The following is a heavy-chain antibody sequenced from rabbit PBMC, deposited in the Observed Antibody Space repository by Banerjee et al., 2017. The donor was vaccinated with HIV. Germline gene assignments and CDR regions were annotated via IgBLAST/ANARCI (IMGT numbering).Heavy chain of an antibody. CDR1: GFSFSNKYV. J-gene: IGHJ4*01. V-gene: IGHV1S45*01. D-gene: IGHD4-2*01. CDR3: ARDDAGVVGYDWDL. Sequence: AGSLTLTCTASGFSFSNKYVMCWVRQAPGKGLEWIACIDAGSSGSTQYANWAKGRFTISKISSTTVTLQMTSLTAADTATYFCARDDAGVVGYDWDLWGQGTLVTVS. CDR2: IDAGSSGST.